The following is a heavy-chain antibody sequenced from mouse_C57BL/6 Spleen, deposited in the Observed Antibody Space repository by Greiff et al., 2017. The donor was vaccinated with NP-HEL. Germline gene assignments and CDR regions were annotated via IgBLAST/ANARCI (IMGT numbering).Heavy chain of an antibody. Sequence: EVQGVESGGGLVQPGGSLKLSCAASGFTFSDYYMYWVRQTPEKRLEWVAYISNGGGSTYYPDTVKGRFTISRDNAKNTLYLQMSRLKSEDTAMYYCARHAVTTTVPFDYWGQGTTLTVSS. D-gene: IGHD1-2*01. CDR2: ISNGGGST. CDR1: GFTFSDYY. J-gene: IGHJ2*01. CDR3: ARHAVTTTVPFDY. V-gene: IGHV5-12*01.